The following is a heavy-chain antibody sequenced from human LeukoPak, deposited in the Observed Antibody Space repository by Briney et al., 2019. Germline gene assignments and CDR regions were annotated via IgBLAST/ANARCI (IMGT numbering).Heavy chain of an antibody. V-gene: IGHV1-69*13. Sequence: SVKVSCKASGGTFSSYAISWVRQAPGQGLEWMGGIIPIFGTANYAQKFQGRVTITADESTSTAYMELSSLRSEDTAVYYCARGRIVVVPAARGGYYYGMDVWGQGTTVTVSS. CDR2: IIPIFGTA. D-gene: IGHD2-2*01. CDR1: GGTFSSYA. CDR3: ARGRIVVVPAARGGYYYGMDV. J-gene: IGHJ6*02.